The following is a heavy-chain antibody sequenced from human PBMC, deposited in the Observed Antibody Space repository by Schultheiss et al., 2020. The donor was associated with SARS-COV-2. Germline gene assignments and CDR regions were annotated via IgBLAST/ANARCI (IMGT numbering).Heavy chain of an antibody. CDR3: TRSDDSSGYYWAEKFDY. Sequence: GGSLRLSCTASGFTFGDYAMSWVRQAPGKGLEWVGFIRSKAYGGTTEYAASVKGRFTISRDDSKNIAYLQMNSLKTEDTAVYYCTRSDDSSGYYWAEKFDYWGQGTLVTVSS. V-gene: IGHV3-49*04. D-gene: IGHD3-22*01. CDR1: GFTFGDYA. CDR2: IRSKAYGGTT. J-gene: IGHJ4*02.